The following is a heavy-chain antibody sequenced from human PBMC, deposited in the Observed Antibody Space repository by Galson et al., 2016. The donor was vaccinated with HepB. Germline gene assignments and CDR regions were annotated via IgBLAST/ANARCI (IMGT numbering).Heavy chain of an antibody. CDR2: IRSSSSTI. CDR3: ARDRVSGDFWSGYYTGIGMDV. Sequence: LRLSCAASGFTFSSYSMNWVRQAPGKGLEWVSYIRSSSSTIYYADSVKGRFTISRDNAKNSLYLQMNGLRDEDTAVYYCARDRVSGDFWSGYYTGIGMDVWGQGTPVTVSS. J-gene: IGHJ6*02. D-gene: IGHD3-3*01. V-gene: IGHV3-48*02. CDR1: GFTFSSYS.